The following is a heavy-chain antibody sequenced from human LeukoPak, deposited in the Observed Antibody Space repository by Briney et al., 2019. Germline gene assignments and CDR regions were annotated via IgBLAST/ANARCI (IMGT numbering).Heavy chain of an antibody. Sequence: NPSETLSLTCTVSGGSISSSSYSWGWIRQPPGKGLEWIGSIYYSGSTYYNPSLKSRVTISVDTSKNQFSLKLSSVTAADTAVYYCARSSGYSSGWYNWFDPWDQGTLVTVSS. CDR2: IYYSGST. V-gene: IGHV4-39*01. CDR1: GGSISSSSYS. J-gene: IGHJ5*02. CDR3: ARSSGYSSGWYNWFDP. D-gene: IGHD6-19*01.